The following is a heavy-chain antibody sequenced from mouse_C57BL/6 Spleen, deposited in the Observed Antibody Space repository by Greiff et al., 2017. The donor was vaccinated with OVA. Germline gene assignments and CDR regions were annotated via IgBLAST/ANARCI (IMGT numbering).Heavy chain of an antibody. CDR1: GYAFSSSW. D-gene: IGHD1-1*01. V-gene: IGHV1-82*01. J-gene: IGHJ1*03. CDR3: ARSYGSSGYFDV. Sequence: QVQLQQSGPELVKPGASVKISCKASGYAFSSSWMNWVKQRPGKGLEWIGRIYPGDGDPNYNGKFKGKATLTADKSSSTACMQRSSLTSEDSAVYFCARSYGSSGYFDVWGTGTTVTVSS. CDR2: IYPGDGDP.